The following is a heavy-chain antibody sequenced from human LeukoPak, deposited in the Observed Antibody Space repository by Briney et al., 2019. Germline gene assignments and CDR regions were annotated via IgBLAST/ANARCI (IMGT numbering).Heavy chain of an antibody. V-gene: IGHV3-23*01. CDR3: AKDYYYGSGSYYNLFDY. CDR1: GFTFSSYA. CDR2: ISGSGGST. D-gene: IGHD3-10*01. J-gene: IGHJ4*02. Sequence: HHGGSLRLSCAASGFTFSSYAMSWVRQAPGKGLEWVSAISGSGGSTYYADSVKGRFTISRDNSKNTLYLQMNSLRAEDTAVYYCAKDYYYGSGSYYNLFDYWGQGTLVTVSS.